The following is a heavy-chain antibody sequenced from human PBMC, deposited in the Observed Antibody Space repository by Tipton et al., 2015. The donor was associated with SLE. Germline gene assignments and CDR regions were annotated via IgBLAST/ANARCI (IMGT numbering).Heavy chain of an antibody. D-gene: IGHD6-13*01. J-gene: IGHJ4*02. V-gene: IGHV1-46*01. CDR3: ARDGSSSSYFDY. CDR1: GYTFTSYY. CDR2: INPSAGST. Sequence: QSGAEVKKPGASVKVSCKASGYTFTSYYMHWVRQAPGQGLEWMGVINPSAGSTSYAQKFQGRVIMTRDTSMRTAYMELSSLRSEDTAVYYCARDGSSSSYFDYWGQGTLVTVSS.